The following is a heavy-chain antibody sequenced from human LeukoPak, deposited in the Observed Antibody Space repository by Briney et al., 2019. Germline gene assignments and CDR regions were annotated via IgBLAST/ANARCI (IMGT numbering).Heavy chain of an antibody. CDR2: IYSSGNT. CDR3: ARDTTYSGSDY. Sequence: SETLSLTCTVSGDSVRNDDYYWNWLRQPPGKGLEWIGYIYSSGNTNDDPSLKSRVTISVDTSKNQFSLKLSSVTAADTAVYYCARDTTYSGSDYWGQGTLVTVSS. V-gene: IGHV4-61*08. D-gene: IGHD1-26*01. J-gene: IGHJ4*02. CDR1: GDSVRNDDYY.